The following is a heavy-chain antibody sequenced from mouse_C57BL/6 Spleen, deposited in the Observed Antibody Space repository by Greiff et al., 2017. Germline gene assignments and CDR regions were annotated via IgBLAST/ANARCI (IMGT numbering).Heavy chain of an antibody. D-gene: IGHD1-1*01. J-gene: IGHJ4*01. CDR3: ARQPYYGSSYYAMDY. CDR1: GFTFSDYY. CDR2: ISKGGGST. Sequence: EVHLVESGGGLVQPGGSLKLSCAASGFTFSDYYMYWVRQTPEKRLEWVAYISKGGGSTYYPDTVKGRFTISRDNAKNTLYLQMSRLKSEDTAMYYCARQPYYGSSYYAMDYWGQGTSVTVSS. V-gene: IGHV5-12*01.